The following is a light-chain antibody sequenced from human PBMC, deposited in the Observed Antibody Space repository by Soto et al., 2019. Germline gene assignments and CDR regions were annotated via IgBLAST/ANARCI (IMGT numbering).Light chain of an antibody. CDR3: LIAYSGVVV. J-gene: IGLJ2*01. CDR1: TGAVTSGHY. CDR2: DTS. Sequence: QAVVTQEPSLTVSPGGTVTLTCGSSTGAVTSGHYPFWFQQKPGQAPRTLIYDTSNKHSWTPARFSGSLLGGKAALTLSGAQPEDEADYYCLIAYSGVVVFGGGTNSPS. V-gene: IGLV7-46*01.